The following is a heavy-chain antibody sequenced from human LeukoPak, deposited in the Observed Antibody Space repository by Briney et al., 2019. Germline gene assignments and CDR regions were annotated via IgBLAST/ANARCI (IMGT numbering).Heavy chain of an antibody. D-gene: IGHD3-3*01. Sequence: GGSLRLSCAASGFIINDYWMSWVRQAPGKGLEWVANIKKDGSDAYYVESVKGRFTISRDNAENSLFLQMNSLRVEDTAVYYCARDVPRYDFWSGYSSNYFDPWGQGILVTVSS. CDR2: IKKDGSDA. CDR1: GFIINDYW. CDR3: ARDVPRYDFWSGYSSNYFDP. J-gene: IGHJ5*02. V-gene: IGHV3-7*01.